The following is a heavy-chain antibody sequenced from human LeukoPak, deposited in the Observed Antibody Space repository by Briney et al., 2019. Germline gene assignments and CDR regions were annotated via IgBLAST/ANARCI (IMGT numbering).Heavy chain of an antibody. J-gene: IGHJ6*02. CDR1: GFTFSDYY. Sequence: GGSLRLSCAASGFTFSDYYISWVRQAPGKGLEWVSYVSQSGTTIYYAHAVKGLFTISSDNGKSSLYLQMNSLRAKDTAVYYCARAPGLTYYDFWSGQEGYYYYSMDVWGQGTTVTVSS. D-gene: IGHD3-3*01. CDR2: VSQSGTTI. V-gene: IGHV3-11*04. CDR3: ARAPGLTYYDFWSGQEGYYYYSMDV.